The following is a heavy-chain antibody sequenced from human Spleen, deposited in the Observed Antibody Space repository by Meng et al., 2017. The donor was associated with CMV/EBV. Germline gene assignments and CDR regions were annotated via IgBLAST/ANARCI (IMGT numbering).Heavy chain of an antibody. CDR2: INHSGST. CDR3: ARGGYCSSTSCSPDGG. D-gene: IGHD2-2*01. CDR1: GGSSSGYY. J-gene: IGHJ4*02. V-gene: IGHV4-34*01. Sequence: GSLRLSCAVYGGSSSGYYWSWIRQPPGKGLEWSGEINHSGSTNYNPSLKSRVTISVDTSKNQFSLKLSSVTAADTAVYYCARGGYCSSTSCSPDGGWGQGTLVTVSS.